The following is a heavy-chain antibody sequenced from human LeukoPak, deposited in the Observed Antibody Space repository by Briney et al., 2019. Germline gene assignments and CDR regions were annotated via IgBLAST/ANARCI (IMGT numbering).Heavy chain of an antibody. CDR1: GGSFSGYY. J-gene: IGHJ6*03. D-gene: IGHD6-25*01. CDR2: INHSGST. Sequence: PSETLSLTCAVYGGSFSGYYWSWLRQPPGKGLEWIGEINHSGSTNYNPSLKSRVTISVDTSKNQFSLKQSSVTAADTAVYYCARVGRRGYYYYYYMDVWGKGTTVTVSS. V-gene: IGHV4-34*01. CDR3: ARVGRRGYYYYYYMDV.